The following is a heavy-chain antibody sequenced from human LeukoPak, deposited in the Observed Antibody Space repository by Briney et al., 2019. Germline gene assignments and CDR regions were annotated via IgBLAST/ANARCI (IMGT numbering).Heavy chain of an antibody. CDR1: GYTFTGYY. CDR2: INPNSGGT. V-gene: IGHV1-2*02. CDR3: ARDIGSTLLFDY. Sequence: ASVKVSCKASGYTFTGYYMHWVRQAPGQGLEWMGWINPNSGGTNYAQKFQGRVTMTRDTSISTAYMELSRLRSDDAAVYYCARDIGSTLLFDYWGQGTLVTVSS. D-gene: IGHD1-26*01. J-gene: IGHJ4*02.